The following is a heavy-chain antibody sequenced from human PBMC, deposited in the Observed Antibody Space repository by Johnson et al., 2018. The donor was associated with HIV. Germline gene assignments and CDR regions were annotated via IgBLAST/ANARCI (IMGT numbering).Heavy chain of an antibody. CDR3: ASCRGVIRSDAFDI. J-gene: IGHJ3*02. CDR2: IKQDGSEK. Sequence: VQLVESGGGLVQPGGSLRLSCAASGFTFSSYWMSWVRQAPGKGLEWVASIKQDGSEKYYVDSVKGRFTISRDNAKNSLYLKVNSLRAEDTAVYYCASCRGVIRSDAFDIWGQGTMVTVSS. CDR1: GFTFSSYW. D-gene: IGHD3-10*01. V-gene: IGHV3-7*05.